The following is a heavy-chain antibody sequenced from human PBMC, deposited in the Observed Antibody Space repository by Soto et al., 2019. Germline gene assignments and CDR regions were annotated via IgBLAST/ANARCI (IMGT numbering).Heavy chain of an antibody. Sequence: PGGSLRLSCAASGFTFGSYGMHWVRQAPGKGLEWVAVIWYDGSNKYYADSVKGRFTISRDNSKNTLYLQMNSLRAEDTAVYYCARETENYDFWSGLDYWGQGTLVTVSS. V-gene: IGHV3-33*01. CDR3: ARETENYDFWSGLDY. J-gene: IGHJ4*02. CDR2: IWYDGSNK. CDR1: GFTFGSYG. D-gene: IGHD3-3*01.